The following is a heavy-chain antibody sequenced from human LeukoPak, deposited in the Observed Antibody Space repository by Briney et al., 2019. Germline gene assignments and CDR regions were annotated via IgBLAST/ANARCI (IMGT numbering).Heavy chain of an antibody. CDR2: IYSSGIT. CDR3: ARRAYYDSSGFHPTSGYFDL. CDR1: GGSMFSYY. Sequence: SETLSLTCSVSGGSMFSYYWNWIRQPPGNGLEWIGYIYSSGITNYNPSLRSRGTISVATSRNQFSLRLTSVTAEDTAIYYCARRAYYDSSGFHPTSGYFDLWGRGTLVTVSS. V-gene: IGHV4-4*08. D-gene: IGHD3-16*01. J-gene: IGHJ2*01.